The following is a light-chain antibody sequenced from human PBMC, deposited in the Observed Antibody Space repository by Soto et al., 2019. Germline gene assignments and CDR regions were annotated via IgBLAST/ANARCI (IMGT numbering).Light chain of an antibody. CDR1: QSVHAN. CDR2: AAS. CDR3: QHYNDWPFT. J-gene: IGKJ3*01. Sequence: EIVMTQSPATLSVSPGERATLSCRASQSVHANLAWYQQRPGQAPRLLIYAASARATGIPSRFSGSGSGTEFTLTISSLHPGDFAVYYCQHYNDWPFTFGPGTKVDIK. V-gene: IGKV3-15*01.